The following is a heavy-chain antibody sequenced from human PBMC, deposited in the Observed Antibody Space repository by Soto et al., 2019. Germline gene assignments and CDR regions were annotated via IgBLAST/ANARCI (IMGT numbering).Heavy chain of an antibody. V-gene: IGHV1-3*01. CDR3: ARGLNGYLHYFDY. CDR1: GYTFTSYG. D-gene: IGHD5-18*01. Sequence: ASVKVSCKASGYTFTSYGMHWVRQAPGQRIEWMGWINAGNGNTKYSQKFQGRVTITRDTSASTAYMELSSLRSEDTAVYYCARGLNGYLHYFDYWGQGTPVTVSP. J-gene: IGHJ4*02. CDR2: INAGNGNT.